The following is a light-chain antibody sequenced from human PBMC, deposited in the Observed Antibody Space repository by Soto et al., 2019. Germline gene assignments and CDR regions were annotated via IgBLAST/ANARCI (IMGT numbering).Light chain of an antibody. V-gene: IGKV3-15*01. Sequence: VSLGEXATXSCRAXQTIRSSLAWYQPKPGQAPRLLIYGASTRATDIPARFGGSGSGTEFTLTISSLQSEDSAIYYCQQYNNWPQTFGQGTKVEIK. CDR3: QQYNNWPQT. CDR2: GAS. J-gene: IGKJ1*01. CDR1: QTIRSS.